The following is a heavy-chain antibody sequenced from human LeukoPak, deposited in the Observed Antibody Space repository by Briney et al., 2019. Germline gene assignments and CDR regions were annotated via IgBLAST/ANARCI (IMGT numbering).Heavy chain of an antibody. Sequence: GGSLGLSCAVSGFTFSNYAMSWVRQTPARGLEWVSPINEVGDDTNYVDSVRGRFTVSRDNSKNTLYLRLNSLRAEDTALYYCSKRGPNTGWHFFDHWGPGTLVTVS. D-gene: IGHD6-19*01. J-gene: IGHJ5*02. CDR1: GFTFSNYA. CDR2: INEVGDDT. CDR3: SKRGPNTGWHFFDH. V-gene: IGHV3-23*01.